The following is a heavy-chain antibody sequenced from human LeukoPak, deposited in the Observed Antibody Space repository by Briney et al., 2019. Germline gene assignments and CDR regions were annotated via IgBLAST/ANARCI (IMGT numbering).Heavy chain of an antibody. Sequence: GGSLRLSCAASGFTFDDYAMHWVRQAPGEGLEWVSGISWNSGSIGYADSVKGRFTISRDNAKNSLYLQMNSLRAEDTALYYCARAAGTYYDFWSGYQRYFDYWGQGTLVTVSS. J-gene: IGHJ4*02. CDR3: ARAAGTYYDFWSGYQRYFDY. CDR1: GFTFDDYA. V-gene: IGHV3-9*01. D-gene: IGHD3-3*01. CDR2: ISWNSGSI.